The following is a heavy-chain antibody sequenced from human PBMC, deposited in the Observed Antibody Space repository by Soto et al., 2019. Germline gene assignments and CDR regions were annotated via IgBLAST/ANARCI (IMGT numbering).Heavy chain of an antibody. Sequence: PSETLSLTCTVSGGSISSYYWSWIRQPPGKGLEWIGYIYYSGSTNYNPSLKSRVTISVDTSKNQFSLKLSSVTAADTAVYYCARQWGEQWDYWCQGTLVTVSS. CDR2: IYYSGST. J-gene: IGHJ4*02. CDR1: GGSISSYY. D-gene: IGHD3-16*01. V-gene: IGHV4-59*08. CDR3: ARQWGEQWDY.